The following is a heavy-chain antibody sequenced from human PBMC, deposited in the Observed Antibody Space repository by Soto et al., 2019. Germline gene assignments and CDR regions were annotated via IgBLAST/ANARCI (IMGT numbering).Heavy chain of an antibody. V-gene: IGHV1-24*01. CDR1: GYTLTDLS. CDR2: FDPEDGET. D-gene: IGHD3-10*01. J-gene: IGHJ6*02. CDR3: ATGPQPLWFGEFGSRYYYGMDV. Sequence: GASVKVSCKVSGYTLTDLSMHWVRQAPGKGLEWMGGFDPEDGETIYAQKFQGRVTMTEDTSTDTAYMELSSLRSEDTAVYYCATGPQPLWFGEFGSRYYYGMDVWGQGTTVTVSS.